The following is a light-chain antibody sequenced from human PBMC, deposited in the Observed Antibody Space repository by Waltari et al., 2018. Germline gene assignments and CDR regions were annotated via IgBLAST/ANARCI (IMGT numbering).Light chain of an antibody. CDR3: QQYNSYSS. Sequence: DIQMTQSPSTLSASVGDRVTITCRASQSISSWLAWYQQNPGKAPKLLNYKASSLESGVPSRFSGSGSGTEFTLTISSLQPDDFATYYCQQYNSYSSFGQGTKLEIK. CDR2: KAS. J-gene: IGKJ2*01. CDR1: QSISSW. V-gene: IGKV1-5*03.